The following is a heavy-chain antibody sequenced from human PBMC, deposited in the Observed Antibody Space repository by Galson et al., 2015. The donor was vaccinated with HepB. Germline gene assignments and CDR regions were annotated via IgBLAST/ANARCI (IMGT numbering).Heavy chain of an antibody. CDR3: ARIHSRHGYSSSRYYFDY. Sequence: PALVKPTQTLTLTCTLSGLSLSTSGMCVNWIRQPPGKALEWLARIYWDDDKYYSTSLKTRLTISKDTSENQVVLTMTNVDPVDTATYYCARIHSRHGYSSSRYYFDYWGQGTLVTVSS. CDR2: IYWDDDK. J-gene: IGHJ4*02. CDR1: GLSLSTSGMC. V-gene: IGHV2-70*11. D-gene: IGHD6-13*01.